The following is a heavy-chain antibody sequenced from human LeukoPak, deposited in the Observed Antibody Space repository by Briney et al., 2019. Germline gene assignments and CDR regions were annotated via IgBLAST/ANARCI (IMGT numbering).Heavy chain of an antibody. CDR3: AKDVRVGGGGMDV. CDR2: ISGSGGYT. CDR1: GFTFSNYA. D-gene: IGHD1-26*01. J-gene: IGHJ6*02. V-gene: IGHV3-23*01. Sequence: GGSLRLSCAASGFTFSNYAMSWVRQAPGKGLEWVSAISGSGGYTYYADSVKGRFSISRDNSKNTLSLQMNSLRGEDTAVYYCAKDVRVGGGGMDVWGQGTPVTVSS.